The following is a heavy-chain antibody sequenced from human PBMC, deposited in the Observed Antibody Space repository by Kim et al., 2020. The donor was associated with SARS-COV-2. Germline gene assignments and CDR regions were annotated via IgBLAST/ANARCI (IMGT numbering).Heavy chain of an antibody. Sequence: SETLSLTCAVYGGSFSGYYWSWIRQPPGKGLEWIGEINHSGSTNYNPSLKSRVTISVDTSKNQFSLKLSSVTAADTAVYYCARIRWRHGGPDYWGQGTLVTVSS. D-gene: IGHD2-15*01. CDR2: INHSGST. V-gene: IGHV4-34*01. CDR1: GGSFSGYY. CDR3: ARIRWRHGGPDY. J-gene: IGHJ4*02.